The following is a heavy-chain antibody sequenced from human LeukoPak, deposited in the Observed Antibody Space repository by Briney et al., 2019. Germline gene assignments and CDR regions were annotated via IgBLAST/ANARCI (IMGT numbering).Heavy chain of an antibody. CDR3: ARGRGSGFSDYVAY. V-gene: IGHV4-59*01. Sequence: SETLSLTCTVSGGSISSYYWSWIRQPPGKGLEWIGYNYYSGSTNYHPSLKSRVTISVDTSKNQFSLKLSSVTAADTAVYYCARGRGSGFSDYVAYWGQGTLVTVSS. J-gene: IGHJ4*02. CDR2: NYYSGST. D-gene: IGHD3-10*01. CDR1: GGSISSYY.